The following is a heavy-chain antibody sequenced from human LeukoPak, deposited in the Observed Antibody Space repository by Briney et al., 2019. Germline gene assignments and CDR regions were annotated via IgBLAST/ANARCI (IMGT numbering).Heavy chain of an antibody. CDR3: ASSGSYPYLFDY. D-gene: IGHD1-26*01. J-gene: IGHJ4*02. Sequence: PSETLSLTCTVSGYSISSGYYWGWIRQPPGKGLEWIGSIYHSGSTYYNPSLKSRVTMSVDTSKNQFSLKLSSVTAADTAVYYCASSGSYPYLFDYWGQGTLVTVSS. CDR1: GYSISSGYY. V-gene: IGHV4-38-2*02. CDR2: IYHSGST.